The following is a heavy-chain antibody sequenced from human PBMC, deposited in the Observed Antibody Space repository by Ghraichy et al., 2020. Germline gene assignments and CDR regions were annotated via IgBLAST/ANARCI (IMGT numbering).Heavy chain of an antibody. CDR1: EFTFSNYA. V-gene: IGHV3-23*01. J-gene: IGHJ6*02. CDR3: AKRLVPAALGEGMDV. CDR2: IGSTGTDT. D-gene: IGHD2-2*01. Sequence: GGSLRLSCVASEFTFSNYAMSWVRQAPGKGLEWVSVIGSTGTDTHYTDSVKGRFTISRDNSKSTLYLQMHSLRVEDTAVYYCAKRLVPAALGEGMDVWGQGTTVTVSS.